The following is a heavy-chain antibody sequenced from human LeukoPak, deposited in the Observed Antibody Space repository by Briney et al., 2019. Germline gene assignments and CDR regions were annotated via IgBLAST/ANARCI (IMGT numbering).Heavy chain of an antibody. Sequence: PGGSLRLSCVASAFTFNTFEMNWARQAPGKGLEWVSYISSSSSTIYYADSVKGRFTISRDNAKNSLYLQMNSLRAEDTAVYYCARLYSRVGPFDYWGQGTLVTVSS. D-gene: IGHD5-18*01. V-gene: IGHV3-48*03. CDR3: ARLYSRVGPFDY. CDR2: ISSSSSTI. J-gene: IGHJ4*02. CDR1: AFTFNTFE.